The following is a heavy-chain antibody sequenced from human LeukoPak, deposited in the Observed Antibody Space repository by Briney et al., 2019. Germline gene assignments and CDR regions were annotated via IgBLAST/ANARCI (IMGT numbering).Heavy chain of an antibody. CDR2: ISYDGSSK. D-gene: IGHD3-10*01. CDR1: GFTFSSYG. V-gene: IGHV3-30*18. CDR3: AKPPYYGSGMWFDY. J-gene: IGHJ4*02. Sequence: PGGSLRLSCAASGFTFSSYGMHWVRQAPGKGLEWVAVISYDGSSKYYADSVKGRFTISRDNSKNTLYLQMNSLRAGDTAVYYCAKPPYYGSGMWFDYWGQGTLVTVSS.